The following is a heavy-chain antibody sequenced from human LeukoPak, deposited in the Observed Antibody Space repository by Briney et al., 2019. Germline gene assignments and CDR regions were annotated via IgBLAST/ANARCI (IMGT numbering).Heavy chain of an antibody. D-gene: IGHD6-19*01. CDR3: AKHLGYSSGWYYFDY. CDR1: GFTFSSYA. Sequence: GGSLRLSCAASGFTFSSYATSWVRQAPGKGLEWVSGISGSGGSTYYADSVKGRFTISRDNSKNTLYLQMNSLRAEDTAVYYCAKHLGYSSGWYYFDYWGQGTLVTVSS. J-gene: IGHJ4*02. V-gene: IGHV3-23*01. CDR2: ISGSGGST.